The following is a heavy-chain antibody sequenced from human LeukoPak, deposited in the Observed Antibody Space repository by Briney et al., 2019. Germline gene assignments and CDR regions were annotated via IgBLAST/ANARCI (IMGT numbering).Heavy chain of an antibody. V-gene: IGHV1-2*02. J-gene: IGHJ4*02. D-gene: IGHD5-18*01. CDR3: ARVEEYSYSNALDY. CDR1: GYTFTGYY. Sequence: ASVKVSCKASGYTFTGYYMHWVRQAPGQGLEWMGWINPNSGGTNYAQKFQGRVTMTRDTSISTAYMELSRLRYDDTAVYYCARVEEYSYSNALDYWGQGTLVTVSS. CDR2: INPNSGGT.